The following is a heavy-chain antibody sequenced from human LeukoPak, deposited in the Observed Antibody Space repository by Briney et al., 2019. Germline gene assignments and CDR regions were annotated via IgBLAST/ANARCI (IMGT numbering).Heavy chain of an antibody. CDR3: ARLRIVGATLYFDY. CDR1: GGSISSYY. CDR2: ISHSGST. Sequence: SDTLSPTCTVSGGSISSYYWSWIRQTPGTGLEWIGYISHSGSTNYNPSLKSRVTISVDTSKTQFSLNLSSVTAADTAVYYCARLRIVGATLYFDYWGQGIRVTVSS. V-gene: IGHV4-59*07. J-gene: IGHJ4*02. D-gene: IGHD1-26*01.